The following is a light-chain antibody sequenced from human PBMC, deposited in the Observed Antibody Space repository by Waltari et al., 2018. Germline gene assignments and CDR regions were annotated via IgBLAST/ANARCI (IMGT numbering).Light chain of an antibody. Sequence: QSALTQPASVSGSPGQSITISCTGTSSDVGSYNLLSWYQQHPGKAPKLMIYEGSKRPSGVSNRFSGSKSGNTASLTISGLQAEDEADYYCCSYAGGSTYVFGTGTKVTVL. V-gene: IGLV2-23*01. CDR3: CSYAGGSTYV. CDR2: EGS. J-gene: IGLJ1*01. CDR1: SSDVGSYNL.